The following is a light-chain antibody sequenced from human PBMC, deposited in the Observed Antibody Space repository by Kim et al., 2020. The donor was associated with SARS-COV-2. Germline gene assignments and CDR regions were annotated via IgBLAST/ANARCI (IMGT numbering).Light chain of an antibody. Sequence: VTTTCTRSGGSIASNDVQWYQHRPGSAPTTVIYEDNQRPSGVPDRFSGSIDSSSNSASLTISGLKTEDEADYYCQSYDSSNHAVFGGGTQLTVL. CDR1: GGSIASND. CDR3: QSYDSSNHAV. V-gene: IGLV6-57*03. J-gene: IGLJ7*01. CDR2: EDN.